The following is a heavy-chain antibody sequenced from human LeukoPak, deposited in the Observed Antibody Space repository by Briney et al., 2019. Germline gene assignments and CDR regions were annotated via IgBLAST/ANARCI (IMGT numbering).Heavy chain of an antibody. Sequence: GASVKVSCKVSGYTLTELSMHWVRQAPGKGLEWMGGFDPEDGETIYAQKFQGRVTMTEDTSTDTAYMELSSLRSEDTAVYYCALSPQMATIEAYWGQGTLVTVSS. CDR3: ALSPQMATIEAY. D-gene: IGHD5-24*01. CDR1: GYTLTELS. CDR2: FDPEDGET. J-gene: IGHJ4*02. V-gene: IGHV1-24*01.